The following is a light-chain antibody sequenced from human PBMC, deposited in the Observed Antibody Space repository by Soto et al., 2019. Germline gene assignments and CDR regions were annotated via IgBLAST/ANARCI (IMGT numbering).Light chain of an antibody. CDR2: DND. J-gene: IGLJ7*01. CDR3: GTWDSSLGAGV. Sequence: QSVLTQPPSVSAAPGQRVTISCSGSSSNIGNDYVSWYQQLPGTAPKLLIYDNDMRPSGIPDRFSGSKSGTSATLGITGLQTGDEADDYCGTWDSSLGAGVFGGGTQLTVL. CDR1: SSNIGNDY. V-gene: IGLV1-51*01.